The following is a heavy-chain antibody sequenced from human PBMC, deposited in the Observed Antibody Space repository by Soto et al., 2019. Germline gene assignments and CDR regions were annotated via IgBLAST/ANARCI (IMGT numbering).Heavy chain of an antibody. CDR1: GDSVSSGTYY. Sequence: SETLSLTCTVSGDSVSSGTYYWSWIRQPPGKGLEWIGSIYFTGATNHNPSLKSRVTISIDTSKNQFSLKLNSVTAADTAVYYCVRDYDSSGDYWGQGTLVTVSS. CDR2: IYFTGAT. D-gene: IGHD3-22*01. V-gene: IGHV4-61*01. CDR3: VRDYDSSGDY. J-gene: IGHJ4*02.